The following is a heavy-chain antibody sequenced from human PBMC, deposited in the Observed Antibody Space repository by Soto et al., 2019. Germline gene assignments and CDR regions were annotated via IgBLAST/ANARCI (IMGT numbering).Heavy chain of an antibody. J-gene: IGHJ6*02. CDR3: AKGIGSTKPYYYYYGMDV. CDR2: ISGSGGST. D-gene: IGHD3-10*01. V-gene: IGHV3-23*01. CDR1: GFTFSSYA. Sequence: GGSLRLSCAASGFTFSSYAMSWVRQAPGKGLEWVSAISGSGGSTYYADSVKGRFTISRDNSKNTLYLQMNSLRAEDTAVYYCAKGIGSTKPYYYYYGMDVWGQGTTVTFSS.